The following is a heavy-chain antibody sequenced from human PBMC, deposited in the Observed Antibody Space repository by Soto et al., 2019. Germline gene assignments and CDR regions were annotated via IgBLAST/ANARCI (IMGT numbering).Heavy chain of an antibody. D-gene: IGHD4-17*01. CDR1: GFTFSNAW. V-gene: IGHV3-15*01. CDR3: TTVRYRDYFHFDY. CDR2: IKSKTDGGTT. J-gene: IGHJ4*02. Sequence: GGSLRLSCAASGFTFSNAWMSWVRQAPGKGLEWVGRIKSKTDGGTTDYAAPVKGRFTISRDDSKNTLYLQMNSLKTEDTAVYYCTTVRYRDYFHFDYWGQGTLVTVSS.